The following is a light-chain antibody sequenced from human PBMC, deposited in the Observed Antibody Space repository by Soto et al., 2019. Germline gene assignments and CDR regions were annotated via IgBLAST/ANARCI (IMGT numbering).Light chain of an antibody. Sequence: DIQMTQSPSALSASLGDRVTITCRASHSIDTWLAWYQQRPGKAPNLLIYDASSLASGVPSRFSGGGSGTAFTLTISNLQSDDFGTYYCHQYKSYTPYTIGQGTKVEIK. J-gene: IGKJ2*01. CDR2: DAS. CDR3: HQYKSYTPYT. CDR1: HSIDTW. V-gene: IGKV1-5*01.